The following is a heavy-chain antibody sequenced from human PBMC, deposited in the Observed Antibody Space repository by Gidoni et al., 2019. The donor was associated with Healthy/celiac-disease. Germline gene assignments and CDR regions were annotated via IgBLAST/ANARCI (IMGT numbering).Heavy chain of an antibody. D-gene: IGHD1-26*01. CDR1: GGSISSGGYY. J-gene: IGHJ2*01. Sequence: QLQLQLSGPGLVQPSQPLSLTCTVSGGSISSGGYYWRWIRQHPGKGLEWIGYTYDSGSTYYNPALKSRVTISVDTSKNQFSLKLSAVTAADTAVYYCARRGGTSSYWYFDLWGRGTLVTVSS. V-gene: IGHV4-31*03. CDR3: ARRGGTSSYWYFDL. CDR2: TYDSGST.